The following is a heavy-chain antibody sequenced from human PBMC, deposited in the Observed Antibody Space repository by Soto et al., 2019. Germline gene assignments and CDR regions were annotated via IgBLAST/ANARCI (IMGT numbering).Heavy chain of an antibody. D-gene: IGHD6-19*01. CDR2: VSYDGSNK. CDR1: GFTYSSYA. J-gene: IGHJ4*02. CDR3: ARTYRSDWYYFDF. Sequence: QVQLVESGGGVVQPGRSLRLSCAASGFTYSSYAMHWVRQAPGKGLEWVAIVSYDGSNKNYADSVKGRFTISRDNSKNTLFLQMNSLRAEDTALYHCARTYRSDWYYFDFWGQGTTVTVSS. V-gene: IGHV3-30-3*01.